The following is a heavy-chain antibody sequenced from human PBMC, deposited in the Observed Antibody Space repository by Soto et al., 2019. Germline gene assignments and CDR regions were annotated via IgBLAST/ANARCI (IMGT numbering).Heavy chain of an antibody. D-gene: IGHD3-10*01. J-gene: IGHJ6*02. CDR1: GGTFSSYT. CDR2: IIPILGIA. V-gene: IGHV1-69*02. CDR3: ASGITMVRGVIIKLGYYYGMDV. Sequence: ASVKVSCKASGGTFSSYTISWVRQAPGQGLEWMGRIIPILGIANYAQKFQGRVTITADKSTSTAYMELSSLRSEDTAVYYCASGITMVRGVIIKLGYYYGMDVWGQGTTVTVS.